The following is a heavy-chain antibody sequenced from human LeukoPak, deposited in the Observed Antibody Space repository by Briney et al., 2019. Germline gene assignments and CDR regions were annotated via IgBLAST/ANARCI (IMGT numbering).Heavy chain of an antibody. CDR2: ISGSGGST. Sequence: GGSLRLSCAASGFTFSSYAMSWVRQAPGKGLEWVSAISGSGGSTYYADSVKGRFTISRDNSKNTLYLQMNSLRAEDTAVYYCARGHYYDSSGYYEGYWGQGTLVTVSS. J-gene: IGHJ4*02. CDR3: ARGHYYDSSGYYEGY. CDR1: GFTFSSYA. D-gene: IGHD3-22*01. V-gene: IGHV3-23*01.